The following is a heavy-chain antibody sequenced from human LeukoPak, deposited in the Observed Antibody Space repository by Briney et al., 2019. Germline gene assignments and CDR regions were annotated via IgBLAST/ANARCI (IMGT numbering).Heavy chain of an antibody. Sequence: ASEKVSCKASGYTFTGYYMHWVRQAPGQGLEWMGWINPNSGGTNYAQKFQGRVTMTRDTSISTAYMELSRLRSDDTAVYYCARDPYCSGGSCYYSGGNYWGQGTLVTVSS. J-gene: IGHJ4*02. CDR2: INPNSGGT. CDR1: GYTFTGYY. CDR3: ARDPYCSGGSCYYSGGNY. D-gene: IGHD2-15*01. V-gene: IGHV1-2*02.